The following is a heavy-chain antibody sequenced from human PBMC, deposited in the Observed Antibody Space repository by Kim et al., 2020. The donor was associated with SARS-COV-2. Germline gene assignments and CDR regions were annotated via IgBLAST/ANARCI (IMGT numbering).Heavy chain of an antibody. CDR3: ARDNPLTAWFDY. D-gene: IGHD5-18*01. J-gene: IGHJ4*02. Sequence: YADSVKGRFTTSRDNATNSLYLQMNSLRAEDTAVYYCARDNPLTAWFDYWGQGTLVTVSS. V-gene: IGHV3-48*01.